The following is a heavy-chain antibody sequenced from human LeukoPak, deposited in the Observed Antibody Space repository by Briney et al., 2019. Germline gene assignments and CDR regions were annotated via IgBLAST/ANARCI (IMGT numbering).Heavy chain of an antibody. CDR1: GFTFRNYA. CDR3: AKPGWMAGPNDAFDI. CDR2: ISGSGGST. J-gene: IGHJ3*02. V-gene: IGHV3-23*01. D-gene: IGHD6-19*01. Sequence: AGGSLRLSCAASGFTFRNYAMTWVRQAPGKGLEWVSAISGSGGSTYYADSVKGRFTISRDNSKNTLYLQMNSLRAEDTAVYYCAKPGWMAGPNDAFDIWGQGTMVTVSS.